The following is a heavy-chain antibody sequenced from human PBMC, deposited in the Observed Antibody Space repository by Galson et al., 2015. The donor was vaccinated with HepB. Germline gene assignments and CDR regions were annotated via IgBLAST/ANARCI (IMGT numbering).Heavy chain of an antibody. V-gene: IGHV4-31*03. CDR1: GGSISSGGYY. D-gene: IGHD3-22*01. CDR2: VYYSGST. Sequence: TLSLTCTVSGGSISSGGYYWSWIRQHPGKGLEWIGYVYYSGSTYYNPSLKSRVTISVDTSKNQFSLKLSSVTAADTAVYYCAICDFDYDSSGYPPWDAFDIWGQGTMVTVSS. J-gene: IGHJ3*02. CDR3: AICDFDYDSSGYPPWDAFDI.